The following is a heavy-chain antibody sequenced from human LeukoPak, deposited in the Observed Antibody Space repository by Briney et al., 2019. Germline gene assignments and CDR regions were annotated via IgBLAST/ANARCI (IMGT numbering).Heavy chain of an antibody. Sequence: GGSLRLSCAASGLTFSSNAMSWVRRAPGKGLEWVSGIKGSGDRKFYADSVEGRFTISRDKSKSTLYLQMNSLRVEDTAIYYCVKGIRGYYYNMDVWGQGTTVTVSS. V-gene: IGHV3-23*01. CDR2: IKGSGDRK. CDR1: GLTFSSNA. J-gene: IGHJ6*02. CDR3: VKGIRGYYYNMDV.